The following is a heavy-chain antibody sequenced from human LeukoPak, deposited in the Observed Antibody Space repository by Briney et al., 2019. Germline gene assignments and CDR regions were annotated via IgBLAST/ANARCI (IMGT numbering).Heavy chain of an antibody. D-gene: IGHD2-2*01. Sequence: GGSLRLSCAASGFTFSSYSMNWVRQAPGKGLEWVSSISSSSSYIYYADTVKGRFTISRDNAKNSLYLQMNSLRAEDTAVYYCARERLGYCSSTSCYERSNWFDPWGQGTLVTVSS. CDR2: ISSSSSYI. CDR3: ARERLGYCSSTSCYERSNWFDP. J-gene: IGHJ5*02. CDR1: GFTFSSYS. V-gene: IGHV3-21*01.